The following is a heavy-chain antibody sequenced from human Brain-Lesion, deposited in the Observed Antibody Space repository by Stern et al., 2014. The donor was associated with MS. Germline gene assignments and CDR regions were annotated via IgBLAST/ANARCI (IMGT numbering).Heavy chain of an antibody. Sequence: EVQLEESGGGLVQPGGSLTISCTAAGFTFGNYWMTWVRQAPGKGLEWVANIKEAGTEKNYVDSVKGRFPISRDNARNSLYLQMNSLRVEDTALYYCARVYNTIYGIVTQRGSGMDVWGQGTTVIVSS. V-gene: IGHV3-7*01. CDR2: IKEAGTEK. D-gene: IGHD3-3*01. J-gene: IGHJ6*02. CDR3: ARVYNTIYGIVTQRGSGMDV. CDR1: GFTFGNYW.